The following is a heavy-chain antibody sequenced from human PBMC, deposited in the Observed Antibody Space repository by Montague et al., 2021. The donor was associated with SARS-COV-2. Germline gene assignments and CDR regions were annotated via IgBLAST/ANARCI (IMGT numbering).Heavy chain of an antibody. D-gene: IGHD6-19*01. CDR3: ARVGGSGWYVDY. J-gene: IGHJ4*02. CDR2: ISSSSSYI. Sequence: SLRLSCAASGFTFSSYSMNWVRQAPGKGLEWVSSISSSSSYIYYADSVKGRFTISRDNAKNSLYLQMNSLRAEDTAVYYCARVGGSGWYVDYWGQGTLVTVSP. CDR1: GFTFSSYS. V-gene: IGHV3-21*01.